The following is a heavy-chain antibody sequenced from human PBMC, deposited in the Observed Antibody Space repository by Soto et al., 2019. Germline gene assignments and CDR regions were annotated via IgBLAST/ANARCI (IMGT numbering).Heavy chain of an antibody. Sequence: PSETLSLTCTVSGGSISSGGYYWSWIRQHPGKGLEWIGYIYYSGSTYYNPSLKSRVTISVDTSKNQFSLKLSSVTAADTAVYYCAREPRVIAVAGTANWFDPWGQGTLVTVSS. J-gene: IGHJ5*02. CDR3: AREPRVIAVAGTANWFDP. D-gene: IGHD6-19*01. CDR1: GGSISSGGYY. CDR2: IYYSGST. V-gene: IGHV4-31*03.